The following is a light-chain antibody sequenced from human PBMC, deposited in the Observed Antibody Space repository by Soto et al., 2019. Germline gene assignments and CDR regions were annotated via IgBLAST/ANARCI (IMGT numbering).Light chain of an antibody. Sequence: EIVMTQSPATLSVSPGERATLSCRASQSVSSNLASYQQKPGHAPRLLIYGASTRATGIPARFSGSGSGTEFTLTISSLQSEDFAVYYCQQYNNWPGTFGPGTKVDIK. CDR3: QQYNNWPGT. CDR1: QSVSSN. J-gene: IGKJ3*01. CDR2: GAS. V-gene: IGKV3-15*01.